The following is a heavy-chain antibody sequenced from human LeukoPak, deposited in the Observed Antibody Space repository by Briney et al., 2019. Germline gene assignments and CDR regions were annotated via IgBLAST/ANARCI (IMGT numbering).Heavy chain of an antibody. V-gene: IGHV4-30-4*01. CDR3: ARGSGESHGGVDY. J-gene: IGHJ4*02. CDR2: IYYSGST. D-gene: IGHD1-26*01. CDR1: GGSISSGDYY. Sequence: SETLSLTCTVSGGSISSGDYYWSWIRQPPGKGLEWIGYIYYSGSTYYNPSLKSRVTISVDTSKNQFSLKLSSVTAADTAVYYCARGSGESHGGVDYWGQGTLVTVSS.